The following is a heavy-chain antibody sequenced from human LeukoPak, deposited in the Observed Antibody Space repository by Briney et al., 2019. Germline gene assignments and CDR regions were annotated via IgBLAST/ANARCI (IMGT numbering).Heavy chain of an antibody. D-gene: IGHD1-14*01. V-gene: IGHV3-48*04. CDR2: ISSSSSTI. Sequence: PGGSLRLSCAASGFTFSSYSMNWVRQAPGKGLEWVSYISSSSSTIYYADSVKGRFTISRDNAKNSLYLQMNSLSAEDTALYYWARVSTGTSGAFDIWAKGQWSPSLQ. CDR1: GFTFSSYS. J-gene: IGHJ3*02. CDR3: ARVSTGTSGAFDI.